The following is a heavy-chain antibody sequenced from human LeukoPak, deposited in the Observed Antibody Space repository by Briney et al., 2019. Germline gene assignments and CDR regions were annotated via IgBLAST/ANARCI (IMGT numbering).Heavy chain of an antibody. Sequence: ASVKVSCKVSGYTFTELSMHWVRQTPGKGLEWMGGFDPEDGETIYAQKFQGRVTMTEDTSTGTAYMELSSLRSEDTAVYYCATSLVPDSSGYYQNWFDPWGQGTLVTVSS. D-gene: IGHD3-22*01. J-gene: IGHJ5*02. V-gene: IGHV1-24*01. CDR1: GYTFTELS. CDR2: FDPEDGET. CDR3: ATSLVPDSSGYYQNWFDP.